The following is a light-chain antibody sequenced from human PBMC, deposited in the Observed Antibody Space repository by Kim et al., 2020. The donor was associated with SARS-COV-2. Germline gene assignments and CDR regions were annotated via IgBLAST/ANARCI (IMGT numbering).Light chain of an antibody. CDR2: QDS. V-gene: IGLV3-1*01. CDR3: QAWDSSTVV. J-gene: IGLJ2*01. Sequence: VPPGQTASLTCSGDKLGDKYACWYQQKPGQSPVLVIYQDSKRPSGIPERFSGSNSGNTATLTISGTQAMDEADYYCQAWDSSTVVFGGGTQLTVL. CDR1: KLGDKY.